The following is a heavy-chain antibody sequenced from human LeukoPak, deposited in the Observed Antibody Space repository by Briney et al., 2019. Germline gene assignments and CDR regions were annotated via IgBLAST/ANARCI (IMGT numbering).Heavy chain of an antibody. D-gene: IGHD6-13*01. CDR2: IYYSGST. J-gene: IGHJ6*03. V-gene: IGHV4-59*01. CDR3: ARASSPHWYYYYYMDV. Sequence: PSETLSLTCTVSGGSISSYYWSWIRQPPGKGLEWIGYIYYSGSTNYNPSLKSRVTISVDTSKNQFSLKLSSVTAADTAVYYCARASSPHWYYYYYMDVWGKGTPVTVSS. CDR1: GGSISSYY.